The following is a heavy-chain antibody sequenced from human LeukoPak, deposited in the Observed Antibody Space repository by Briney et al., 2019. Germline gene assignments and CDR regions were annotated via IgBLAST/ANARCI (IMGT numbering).Heavy chain of an antibody. CDR2: INWNGGSS. Sequence: RTGGSLRLSCAASGFKFDDYGMSWVRPAPGKGLEWVSGINWNGGSSGYADAVKGRFTITRDNAKNSVYLQMNSLRSEDTAFYHCAIDRCSSTSCYNTPNWFDPWGQGTLVTVSP. D-gene: IGHD2-2*02. CDR3: AIDRCSSTSCYNTPNWFDP. V-gene: IGHV3-20*01. CDR1: GFKFDDYG. J-gene: IGHJ5*02.